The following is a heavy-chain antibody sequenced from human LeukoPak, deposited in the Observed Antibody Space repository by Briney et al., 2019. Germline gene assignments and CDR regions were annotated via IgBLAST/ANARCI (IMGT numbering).Heavy chain of an antibody. CDR2: IYPGDSDT. Sequence: GESLKISCKGSGYSFTSYWIGWVRQMPGKGLEWMGIIYPGDSDTRYSPSFQGQVTISADKSISTAYLQWRSLKASDTAMYYCARHVGYSDSRGYYLQGARLDYWGQGTLVTVSS. D-gene: IGHD3-22*01. CDR3: ARHVGYSDSRGYYLQGARLDY. V-gene: IGHV5-51*01. CDR1: GYSFTSYW. J-gene: IGHJ4*02.